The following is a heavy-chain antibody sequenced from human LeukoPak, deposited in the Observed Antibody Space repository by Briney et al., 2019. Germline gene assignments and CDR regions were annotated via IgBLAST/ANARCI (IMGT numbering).Heavy chain of an antibody. CDR3: GVENSGDTASY. D-gene: IGHD5-18*01. J-gene: IGHJ4*02. Sequence: GGSLRLPCAASGFTFSSYAMHWVRQAPGKGLEWVAVISYDGSNKYYADSVKGRFTISRDNSKNTLYLQMNSLRAEDTAVYYCGVENSGDTASYWGQGTLVTVSS. CDR2: ISYDGSNK. CDR1: GFTFSSYA. V-gene: IGHV3-30-3*01.